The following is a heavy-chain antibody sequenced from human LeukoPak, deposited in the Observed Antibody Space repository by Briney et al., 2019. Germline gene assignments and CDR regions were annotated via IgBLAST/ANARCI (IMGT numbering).Heavy chain of an antibody. CDR3: AKDFVVVPGNVNYFDY. V-gene: IGHV3-23*01. D-gene: IGHD2-21*02. CDR1: GFTFSSYA. Sequence: GGTLRLSCAASGFTFSSYAMTWVRQAPGKGLEWVSAISGSGGSAYYADSVKGRFTVSRDNSKNTLYVQMKSLRAEDTAVYYCAKDFVVVPGNVNYFDYWGQGTLVTVSS. J-gene: IGHJ4*02. CDR2: ISGSGGSA.